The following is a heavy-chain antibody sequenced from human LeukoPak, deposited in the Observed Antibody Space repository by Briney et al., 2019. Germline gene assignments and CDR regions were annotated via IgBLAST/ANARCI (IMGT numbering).Heavy chain of an antibody. Sequence: PGGSLRLSCAASGFTFSSYAMSWVRQAPGKGLEWVSAISGSGGSTYYADSVKGRFTISRDNSKNTLYLQMNSLRAEDTAVYYCAKDPIVVVPAAIPPPDAFDIWGQGTMVTVSS. CDR1: GFTFSSYA. CDR2: ISGSGGST. V-gene: IGHV3-23*01. J-gene: IGHJ3*02. D-gene: IGHD2-2*02. CDR3: AKDPIVVVPAAIPPPDAFDI.